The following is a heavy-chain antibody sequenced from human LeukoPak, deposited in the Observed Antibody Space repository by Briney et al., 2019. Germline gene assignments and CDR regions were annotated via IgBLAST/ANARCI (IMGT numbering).Heavy chain of an antibody. Sequence: ASVKVSCKASGGTFSSYAISWVRQAPGQGLEWMGGIIPIFGTANYAQKFQGRVTITADKSTSTAYMELSRLRSDDTAVYYCARDLQSYSSSWYLIDPWGQGTLVTVSS. J-gene: IGHJ5*02. CDR3: ARDLQSYSSSWYLIDP. CDR2: IIPIFGTA. D-gene: IGHD6-13*01. V-gene: IGHV1-69*06. CDR1: GGTFSSYA.